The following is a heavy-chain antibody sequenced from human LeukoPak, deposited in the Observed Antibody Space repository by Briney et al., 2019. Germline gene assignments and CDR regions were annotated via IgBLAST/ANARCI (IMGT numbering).Heavy chain of an antibody. CDR3: AGIAVAGTIDY. V-gene: IGHV4-59*01. CDR2: IYYSGST. D-gene: IGHD6-19*01. J-gene: IGHJ4*02. CDR1: GGSISSYY. Sequence: SETLSLTCTVSGGSISSYYWSWIRQPPGKGLEWIGYIYYSGSTNYNPSLKSRVTISVDTSKNQFSLKLSSVTAADTAVYYCAGIAVAGTIDYWGQGTLVTVSS.